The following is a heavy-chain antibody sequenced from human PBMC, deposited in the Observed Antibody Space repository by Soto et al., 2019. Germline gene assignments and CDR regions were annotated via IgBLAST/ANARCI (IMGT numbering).Heavy chain of an antibody. Sequence: QVQLVQSGAEVKKPGSSVKVSCKASGGTFSSYTISWVRQAPGQGLEWMGRIIPILGIANYAQKFQGRVTITAEKSTSTAYMELSSLRSEDTAVYYCARDYPLGYCSSTSCNSFDYWGQGTLVTVSS. V-gene: IGHV1-69*08. D-gene: IGHD2-2*02. CDR2: IIPILGIA. J-gene: IGHJ4*02. CDR3: ARDYPLGYCSSTSCNSFDY. CDR1: GGTFSSYT.